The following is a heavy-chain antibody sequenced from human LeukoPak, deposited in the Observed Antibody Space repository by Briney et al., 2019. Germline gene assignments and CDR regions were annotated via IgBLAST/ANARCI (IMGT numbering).Heavy chain of an antibody. Sequence: SVKVSCKASGGTFSSYAISWVRQAPGQGLEWVGGIIPIFGTANYAQKFQGRVTITTDESTSTAYMEVSSLRSEDTAVYYCARSRQWELRNKIFDYWGQGTLVTVSS. V-gene: IGHV1-69*05. CDR3: ARSRQWELRNKIFDY. D-gene: IGHD1-26*01. CDR2: IIPIFGTA. J-gene: IGHJ4*02. CDR1: GGTFSSYA.